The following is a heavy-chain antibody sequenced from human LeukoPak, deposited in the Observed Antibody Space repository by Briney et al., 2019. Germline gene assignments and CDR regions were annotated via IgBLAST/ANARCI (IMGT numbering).Heavy chain of an antibody. CDR1: GDSISSYY. CDR2: INYRGNT. D-gene: IGHD4-17*01. J-gene: IGHJ4*02. Sequence: SETLSLTCTVSGDSISSYYWSWIRQPPGKGLEGMGYINYRGNTNYNPSLKSRVTISVDTSKNQFSLRLTSVTAADTAVYYCAREGRQDYVYFDCWGQGTLVTVSS. V-gene: IGHV4-59*01. CDR3: AREGRQDYVYFDC.